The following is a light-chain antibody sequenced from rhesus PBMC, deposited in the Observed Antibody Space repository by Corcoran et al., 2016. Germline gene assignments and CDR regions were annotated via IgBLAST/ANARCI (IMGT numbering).Light chain of an antibody. Sequence: DIQMTQSPSSLSASVGDTVTITCQASQGISKYLAWSQQKPGKAPKLLIYDASTLQSGVPSRFSGSGSETEFTLTISSLQPEDFATYYCQQHNSYPPTFGQGTKVEIK. V-gene: IGKV1-25*01. CDR3: QQHNSYPPT. CDR2: DAS. J-gene: IGKJ1*01. CDR1: QGISKY.